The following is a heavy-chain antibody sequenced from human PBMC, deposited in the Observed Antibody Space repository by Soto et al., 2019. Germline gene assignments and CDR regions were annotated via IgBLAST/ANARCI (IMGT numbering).Heavy chain of an antibody. V-gene: IGHV1-69*01. CDR3: ARDRWGYCSGGSCYTHSYYGMDV. D-gene: IGHD2-15*01. J-gene: IGHJ6*02. Sequence: QVQLVQAWAEVKKPGYSVKVSCKASGGTFSSYAISWVRQAPGQGLEWMGGIIPIFGTANYAQKFQGRVTITADESTSTAYMELSSLRSEDTAVYYCARDRWGYCSGGSCYTHSYYGMDVWGQGTTVTVSS. CDR2: IIPIFGTA. CDR1: GGTFSSYA.